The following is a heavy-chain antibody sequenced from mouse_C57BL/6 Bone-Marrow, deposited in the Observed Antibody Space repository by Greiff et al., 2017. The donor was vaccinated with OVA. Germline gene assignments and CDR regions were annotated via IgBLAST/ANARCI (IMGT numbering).Heavy chain of an antibody. CDR1: GFTFSDYY. CDR2: INYDGSST. CDR3: GREHVWYFGG. Sequence: EVKLQEPEGGLVQPGSSMKLSCTASGFTFSDYYMAWVRQVPEKGLEWVANINYDGSSTYYLDSLKSRFIISRDKAKNILYLQMSSLKSEDTATYYCGREHVWYFGGWGTGTTGTVSS. V-gene: IGHV5-16*01. J-gene: IGHJ1*03.